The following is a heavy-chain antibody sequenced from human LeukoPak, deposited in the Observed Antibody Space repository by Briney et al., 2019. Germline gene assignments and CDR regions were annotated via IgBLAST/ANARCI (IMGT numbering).Heavy chain of an antibody. Sequence: GGSLRLSCAASGFTFSDYSMNWVRQAPGKGLEWVSAISGSGGSTYYADSVKGRFTISRDNSKNTLYLQMNSLRAEDTAVYYCAKDSGSSFPDYWGQGTLVTVSS. D-gene: IGHD6-13*01. CDR3: AKDSGSSFPDY. CDR2: ISGSGGST. CDR1: GFTFSDYS. J-gene: IGHJ4*02. V-gene: IGHV3-23*01.